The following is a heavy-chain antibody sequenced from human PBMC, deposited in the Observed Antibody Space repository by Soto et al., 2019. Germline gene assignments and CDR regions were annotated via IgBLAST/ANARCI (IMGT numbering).Heavy chain of an antibody. J-gene: IGHJ4*02. Sequence: PGESLKISCQGSGYSFTSYWIGWVRQRPGKGLEWMGRINPSDSYTTYSPSFQGHVTISTDKSFSTAYLQWSGLKASDTAMYYCARLGYCTGTSCYTFDSSDQGTLGTVSS. D-gene: IGHD2-2*02. CDR2: INPSDSYT. CDR1: GYSFTSYW. V-gene: IGHV5-10-1*01. CDR3: ARLGYCTGTSCYTFDS.